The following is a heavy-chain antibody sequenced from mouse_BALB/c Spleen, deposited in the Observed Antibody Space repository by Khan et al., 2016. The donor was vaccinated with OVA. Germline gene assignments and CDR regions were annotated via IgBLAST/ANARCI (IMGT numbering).Heavy chain of an antibody. CDR3: AGFESSYNAMYY. Sequence: QVQLQEPGPGLVAPAQRLSITCTVSGFSLTNYGVNWVRQPPGKGLEWLGVIWLDVSTHYHSPLITRLSLNKHNSKRQVPLILISLQTHEKATYYCAGFESSYNAMYYWGQGTTVTVSS. J-gene: IGHJ4*01. CDR1: GFSLTNYG. CDR2: IWLDVST. V-gene: IGHV2-3*01.